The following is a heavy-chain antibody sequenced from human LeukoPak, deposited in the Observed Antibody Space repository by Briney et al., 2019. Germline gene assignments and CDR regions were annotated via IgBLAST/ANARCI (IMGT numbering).Heavy chain of an antibody. V-gene: IGHV3-23*01. D-gene: IGHD2-2*01. CDR2: ISGGGRTT. J-gene: IGHJ4*02. CDR1: GFTFTNHA. CDR3: AKNVVFTRYFDS. Sequence: GGSLRLSCAASGFTFTNHAMSWVRQAPGKGLQWIAVISGGGRTTEYADSVKDRFTVSRDNSMNTLSPHMDSLRVEDTAIYYCAKNVVFTRYFDSWGQGTLVTVSS.